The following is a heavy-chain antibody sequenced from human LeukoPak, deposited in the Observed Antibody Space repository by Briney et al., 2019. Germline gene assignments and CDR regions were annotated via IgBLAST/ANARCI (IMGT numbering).Heavy chain of an antibody. Sequence: PSETLSLTCTVSGGSISSSSYYWGWIRQPPGKGLEWIGSIYYSGSTYYNPSLKSRVTISVDTSKNQFSLKLSSVTAADTAVYYCARVGTGDYYDSSGYLLGGWYWGQGTLVTVSS. CDR2: IYYSGST. CDR3: ARVGTGDYYDSSGYLLGGWY. J-gene: IGHJ4*02. D-gene: IGHD3-22*01. V-gene: IGHV4-39*07. CDR1: GGSISSSSYY.